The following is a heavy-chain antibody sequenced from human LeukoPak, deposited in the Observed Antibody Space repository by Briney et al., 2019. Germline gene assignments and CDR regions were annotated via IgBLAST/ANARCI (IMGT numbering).Heavy chain of an antibody. Sequence: SETLSLTCAVYGGSFSGYYWSWIRQPPGKGLEWIGEINHRGSTNYNPSLKSRVTISVDTSKNQFSLKLSSVTAADTAVYYCARVGVLTMVRGVISYWGQGTLVTVSS. CDR3: ARVGVLTMVRGVISY. V-gene: IGHV4-34*01. CDR2: INHRGST. CDR1: GGSFSGYY. D-gene: IGHD3-10*01. J-gene: IGHJ4*02.